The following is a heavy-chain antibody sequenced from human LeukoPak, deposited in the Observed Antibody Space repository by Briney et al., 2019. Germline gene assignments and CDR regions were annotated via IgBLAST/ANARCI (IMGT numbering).Heavy chain of an antibody. V-gene: IGHV3-74*01. CDR2: INSDGSDT. CDR3: YGGNAES. J-gene: IGHJ1*01. CDR1: GFTFSSYW. D-gene: IGHD4-23*01. Sequence: PGGSLRLSCTASGFTFSSYWMHWVRQAPGKGLVWVSGINSDGSDTCYADSVKGRFTISRDNAKNALYLQMNSLRAEDTAVYYCYGGNAESWGQGTLVTVSS.